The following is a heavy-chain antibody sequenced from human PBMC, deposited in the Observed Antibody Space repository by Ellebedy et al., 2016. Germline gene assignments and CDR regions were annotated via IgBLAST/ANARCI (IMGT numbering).Heavy chain of an antibody. Sequence: GGSLRLSXAASGFTFSSYAMSWVRQAPGKGLEWVSAISGSGGSTYYADSVKGRFTISRDNSKNTLYLQMNSLRAEDTAVYYCARDPGRYCSSTSCYRDLAFDIWGQGTMVTVSS. D-gene: IGHD2-2*02. J-gene: IGHJ3*02. V-gene: IGHV3-23*01. CDR3: ARDPGRYCSSTSCYRDLAFDI. CDR1: GFTFSSYA. CDR2: ISGSGGST.